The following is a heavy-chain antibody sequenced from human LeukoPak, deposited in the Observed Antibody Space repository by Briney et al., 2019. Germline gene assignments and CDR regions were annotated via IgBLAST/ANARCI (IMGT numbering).Heavy chain of an antibody. Sequence: GGSLRLSCAASGFTVSSSYMSWVRQAPGKGLEWVSLIYSGVSTYYADSVKGRFTVSRDNSKNTLYLQMNSLRVEDTAIYYCARGDVAAAEYWGQGTLVTVSS. D-gene: IGHD6-13*01. V-gene: IGHV3-53*01. J-gene: IGHJ4*02. CDR3: ARGDVAAAEY. CDR1: GFTVSSSY. CDR2: IYSGVST.